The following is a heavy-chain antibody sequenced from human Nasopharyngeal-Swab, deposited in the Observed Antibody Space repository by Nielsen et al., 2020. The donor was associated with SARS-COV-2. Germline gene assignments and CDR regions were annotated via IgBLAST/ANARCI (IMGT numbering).Heavy chain of an antibody. D-gene: IGHD2-15*01. CDR1: GFTFNTYG. CDR2: ISYQGYKK. Sequence: GGSLRLSCAASGFTFNTYGMHWVRQAPGKGLEWVAVISYQGYKKYYPDSVKGRFTISRDDSKNTLYLQMNSLGAEDTAVYYCAREGCSGVSCHSFYYYGMDVWGQGTTVTVSS. V-gene: IGHV3-30-3*01. CDR3: AREGCSGVSCHSFYYYGMDV. J-gene: IGHJ6*02.